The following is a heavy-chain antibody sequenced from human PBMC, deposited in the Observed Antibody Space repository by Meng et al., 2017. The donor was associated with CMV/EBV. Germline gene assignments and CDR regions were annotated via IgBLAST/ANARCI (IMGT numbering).Heavy chain of an antibody. CDR1: GGSFSGYY. Sequence: GSLRLSCAVYGGSFSGYYWSWIRQPPGKGLEWIGEINHSGSTNYNPSLTSRVTISVDTSKNQFSLKLSSVTAADTAVYYCARVISGYWGQGTLVTVSS. V-gene: IGHV4-34*01. CDR2: INHSGST. CDR3: ARVISGY. D-gene: IGHD2/OR15-2a*01. J-gene: IGHJ4*02.